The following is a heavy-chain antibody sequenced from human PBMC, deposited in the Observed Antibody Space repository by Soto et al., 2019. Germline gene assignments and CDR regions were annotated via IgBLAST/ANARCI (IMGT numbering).Heavy chain of an antibody. J-gene: IGHJ4*02. CDR1: GFTFSSYS. Sequence: EVQLVESGGGLVKPGGSLRLSCAASGFTFSSYSMNWVRQAPGKGLEWVSAISSSSSYIYYADSVKGRFTISRDNAKNSLYLQMNSLRAEDKAVYYCARDGVTGSAGAYYFDYWGQRSLVTVS. CDR3: ARDGVTGSAGAYYFDY. CDR2: ISSSSSYI. V-gene: IGHV3-21*01. D-gene: IGHD1-20*01.